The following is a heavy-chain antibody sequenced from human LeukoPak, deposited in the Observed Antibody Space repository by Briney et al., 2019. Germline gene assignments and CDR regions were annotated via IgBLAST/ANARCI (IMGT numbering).Heavy chain of an antibody. CDR2: FTSMSRTI. CDR3: ARENGGEEFDY. CDR1: GFTFSRYS. V-gene: IGHV3-21*01. Sequence: PGGSLRLSCAASGFTFSRYSMTWVRQAPGKGLEWVSSFTSMSRTIYYADSVKGRFTISRDDAKESLYLQMNSLRAEDTAVYYCARENGGEEFDYWGQGTLVTVSS. J-gene: IGHJ4*02. D-gene: IGHD4-23*01.